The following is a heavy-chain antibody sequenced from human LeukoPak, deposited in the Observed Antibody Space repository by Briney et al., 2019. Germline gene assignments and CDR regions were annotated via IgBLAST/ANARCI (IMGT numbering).Heavy chain of an antibody. CDR3: ARIRVVPAAIHYYYGMDV. Sequence: SQTLSLTCTVSGGSISSGDYYWTWIRQHPGKGLEWIGEINHSGSTNYNPSLKSRVTISVDTSKNQFSLKLSSVTAADTAVYYCARIRVVPAAIHYYYGMDVWGQGTTVTVSS. J-gene: IGHJ6*02. V-gene: IGHV4-31*03. D-gene: IGHD2-2*01. CDR1: GGSISSGDYY. CDR2: INHSGST.